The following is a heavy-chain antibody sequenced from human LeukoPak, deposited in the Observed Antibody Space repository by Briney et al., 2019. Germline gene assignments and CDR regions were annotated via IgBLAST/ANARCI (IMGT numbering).Heavy chain of an antibody. V-gene: IGHV3-43*02. CDR2: ISGDGATT. CDR1: GFTFDDYA. J-gene: IGHJ4*02. D-gene: IGHD1-26*01. Sequence: PGGSLRLSCAASGFTFDDYAMHWVRQAPGKGLDWVSLISGDGATTYYADSVKGRFTISRDNAKNSLYLQMNSLRAEDTAAYYCARGGAADYWGQGTLVTVSS. CDR3: ARGGAADY.